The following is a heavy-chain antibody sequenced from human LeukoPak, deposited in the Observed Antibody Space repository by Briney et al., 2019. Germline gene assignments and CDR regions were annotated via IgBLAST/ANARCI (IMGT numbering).Heavy chain of an antibody. CDR3: ASPEWAPYNWFDP. CDR2: IYHSGST. V-gene: IGHV4-38-2*02. J-gene: IGHJ5*02. CDR1: GYSISSGYY. Sequence: PSETLSLTCTVSGYSISSGYYWGWIRQPPGKGLEWIGSIYHSGSTYYNPSLKSRVTISVDTSKYQFSLKLSSVTAADTAVYYCASPEWAPYNWFDPWGQGTLVTVSS. D-gene: IGHD1-26*01.